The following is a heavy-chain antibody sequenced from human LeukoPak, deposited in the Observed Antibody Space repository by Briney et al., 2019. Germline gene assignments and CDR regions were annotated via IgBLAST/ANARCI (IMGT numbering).Heavy chain of an antibody. Sequence: PSETLSLTCTISGGSISSYYWSWIRQPAGKGLEWIGRIYTTGNTNYNPSLERRVMSVDTSRNQFSLKLSSVTAADTAVYYCARDVGAQISGWYSVAFDIWGQGTMVTVSS. CDR2: IYTTGNT. CDR3: ARDVGAQISGWYSVAFDI. J-gene: IGHJ3*02. D-gene: IGHD6-19*01. CDR1: GGSISSYY. V-gene: IGHV4-4*07.